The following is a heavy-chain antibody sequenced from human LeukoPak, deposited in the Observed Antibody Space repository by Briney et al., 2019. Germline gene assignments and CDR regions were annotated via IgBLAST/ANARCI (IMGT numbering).Heavy chain of an antibody. V-gene: IGHV4-59*01. J-gene: IGHJ5*02. CDR2: IFYSGST. CDR1: GGPISTYY. D-gene: IGHD2-15*01. Sequence: SSETLSLTCTVSGGPISTYYWSWIRQPPGKGLEWIGYIFYSGSTNYNPSLKSRVTISVETSMNQFSVTLSSVTAADTAVYYCARGPSGGSWNWFDPWGQGTLVTVSS. CDR3: ARGPSGGSWNWFDP.